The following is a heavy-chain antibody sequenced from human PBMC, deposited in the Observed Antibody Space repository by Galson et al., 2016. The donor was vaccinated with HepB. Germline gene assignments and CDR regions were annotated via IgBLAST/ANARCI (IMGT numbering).Heavy chain of an antibody. CDR2: ISYDAENR. Sequence: SLRLSCAASGFTFSDYALHWVRQAPGKGLEWVAVISYDAENRYYADSAKGRFTISRDNSKNTLYLQMNSLRAEDTALYYCASGALRELPIDYWGQGTLVTVSS. CDR3: ASGALRELPIDY. V-gene: IGHV3-30*04. CDR1: GFTFSDYA. D-gene: IGHD5-24*01. J-gene: IGHJ4*02.